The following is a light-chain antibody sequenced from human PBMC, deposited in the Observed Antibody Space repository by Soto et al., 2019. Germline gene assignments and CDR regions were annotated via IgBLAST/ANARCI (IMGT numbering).Light chain of an antibody. CDR3: QQYVTSSPRT. Sequence: EVVMTQSPATLSVSPGERATLSCRASQSVSSNLAWYQQKHGQAPRLLIHGASTRATGIPARFSGSGSGTEFTLTISSLQSEDFAVYYCQQYVTSSPRTFGQGTKVDIK. J-gene: IGKJ1*01. CDR2: GAS. CDR1: QSVSSN. V-gene: IGKV3-15*01.